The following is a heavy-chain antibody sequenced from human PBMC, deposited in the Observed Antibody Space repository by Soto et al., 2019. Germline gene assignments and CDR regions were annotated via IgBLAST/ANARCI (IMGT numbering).Heavy chain of an antibody. CDR1: GFTFSSYS. D-gene: IGHD2-2*01. V-gene: IGHV3-21*01. CDR3: ARLDAGQGGTSCYDY. Sequence: PGGSLRLSCAASGFTFSSYSMNWVRQAPGKGLEWVSSISSSSSYIYYADSVKGRFTISRDNAKNSLYLQMNSLRAEDTAVYYCARLDAGQGGTSCYDYWGQGTLVTVSS. CDR2: ISSSSSYI. J-gene: IGHJ4*02.